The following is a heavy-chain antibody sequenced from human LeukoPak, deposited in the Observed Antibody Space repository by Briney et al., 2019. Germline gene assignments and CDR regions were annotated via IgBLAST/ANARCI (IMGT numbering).Heavy chain of an antibody. Sequence: GGSLRLSCAASGFTFDDYAMHWVRQAPGKGLEWVSGISWNSGSIGYADSVKGRFTISRDNAKNSLYLQMNSLRAEDTAVYYCAREGGYSSSSIAFDIWGQGTMVTVSS. CDR1: GFTFDDYA. V-gene: IGHV3-9*01. J-gene: IGHJ3*02. CDR3: AREGGYSSSSIAFDI. D-gene: IGHD6-6*01. CDR2: ISWNSGSI.